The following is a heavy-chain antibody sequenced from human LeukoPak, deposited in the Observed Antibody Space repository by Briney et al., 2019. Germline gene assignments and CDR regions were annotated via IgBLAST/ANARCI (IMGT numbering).Heavy chain of an antibody. CDR2: VYYTGSS. V-gene: IGHV4-59*02. CDR1: GGSVRNYY. Sequence: PSETLSLTCSVSGGSVRNYYWNWIRQPPGKGLEWIGYVYYTGSSNSDPSLKSRVTMFVDRSKNQFSLELTSVTAADSGVYYCARELLGAPTPGAYWGQGTLVTVSS. D-gene: IGHD1-26*01. CDR3: ARELLGAPTPGAY. J-gene: IGHJ4*02.